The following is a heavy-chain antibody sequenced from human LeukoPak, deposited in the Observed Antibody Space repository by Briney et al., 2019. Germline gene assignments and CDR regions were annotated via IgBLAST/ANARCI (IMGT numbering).Heavy chain of an antibody. V-gene: IGHV3-7*01. CDR2: IKEDGSEI. CDR1: GFIFSNYW. CDR3: ARSPDGVDN. Sequence: GGSLRLSCAAPGFIFSNYWMTWVRQTPGKGLEFVANIKEDGSEIFYLDSVKGRFTISRDNAKNSVYLQMNSLRAEDTAVYYCARSPDGVDNWGQGTLVTVSS. J-gene: IGHJ4*02. D-gene: IGHD3-10*01.